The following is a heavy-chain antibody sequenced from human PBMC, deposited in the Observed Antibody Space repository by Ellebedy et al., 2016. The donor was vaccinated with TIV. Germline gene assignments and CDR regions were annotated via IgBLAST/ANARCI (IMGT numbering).Heavy chain of an antibody. D-gene: IGHD4-17*01. CDR2: IYHSGST. CDR1: GGSISSGGYS. J-gene: IGHJ6*02. V-gene: IGHV4-30-2*01. Sequence: MPSETLSLTCAVSGGSISSGGYSWSWIRQPPGKGLEWIGYIYHSGSTYYNPSLKSRVTISVDRSKNQFSLKLSSVTAADTAVYYCATSSTVTQSYYYYGMDVWGQGTTVTVSS. CDR3: ATSSTVTQSYYYYGMDV.